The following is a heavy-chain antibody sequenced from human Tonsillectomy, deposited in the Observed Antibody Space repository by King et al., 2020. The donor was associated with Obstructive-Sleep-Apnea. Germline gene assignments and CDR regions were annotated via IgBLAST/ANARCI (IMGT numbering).Heavy chain of an antibody. CDR3: ASGEGATFDS. CDR2: IYYSEST. J-gene: IGHJ5*01. V-gene: IGHV4-30-4*01. D-gene: IGHD4/OR15-4a*01. CDR1: AGSISSGDYY. Sequence: VQLQESGPGLVKPLQTLSLTCTVSAGSISSGDYYWSWIRQPPGKGLEWIGYIYYSESTYYNPSLKSRLTISVDTSKNQFSLRVGSVTAADPAVYFCASGEGATFDSWGQGTLVTVSS.